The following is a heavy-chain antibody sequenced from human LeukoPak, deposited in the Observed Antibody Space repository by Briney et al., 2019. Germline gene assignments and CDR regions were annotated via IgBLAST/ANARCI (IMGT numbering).Heavy chain of an antibody. D-gene: IGHD6-13*01. CDR3: ARDRVPSWYDAFDI. V-gene: IGHV3-74*01. CDR2: VTSDGSGT. Sequence: GRSLRLSCAASGFTFSSYRMHWVRQVPGKGLVWVARVTSDGSGTNYADSVKGRFTISRDNGKNTLYLQMNSLRADDTAVYYCARDRVPSWYDAFDIWGQGTVVTVSS. J-gene: IGHJ3*02. CDR1: GFTFSSYR.